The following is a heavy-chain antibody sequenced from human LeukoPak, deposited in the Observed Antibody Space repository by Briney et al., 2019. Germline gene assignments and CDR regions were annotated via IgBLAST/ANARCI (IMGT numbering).Heavy chain of an antibody. D-gene: IGHD2-2*01. CDR2: VNHSGST. CDR3: AREGDQCTATSCYGFDY. J-gene: IGHJ4*02. Sequence: SETLSLTCGVYGGSFSGYYWSWIRQPPGKGLEWIGEVNHSGSTNYNPSLKSRVTISVDTSKNQFSLQLSSVTAADTAMYYCAREGDQCTATSCYGFDYWGQGTLVTVSS. CDR1: GGSFSGYY. V-gene: IGHV4-34*01.